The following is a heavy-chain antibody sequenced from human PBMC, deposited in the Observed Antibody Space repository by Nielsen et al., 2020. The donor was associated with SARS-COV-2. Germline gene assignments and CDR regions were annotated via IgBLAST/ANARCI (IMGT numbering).Heavy chain of an antibody. CDR3: AKIDSSSWLYYYYGMDV. CDR1: GFTFSSYA. V-gene: IGHV3-23*01. D-gene: IGHD6-13*01. Sequence: GESLNISCAASGFTFSSYAMSWVRQAPGKGLEWVSAISGSGGSTYYADSVKGRFTISRDNSKNTLYLQMNSLRAEDTAVYYCAKIDSSSWLYYYYGMDVWGQGTTVTVSS. CDR2: ISGSGGST. J-gene: IGHJ6*02.